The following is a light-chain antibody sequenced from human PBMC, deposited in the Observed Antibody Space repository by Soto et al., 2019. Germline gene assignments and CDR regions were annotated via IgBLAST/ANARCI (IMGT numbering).Light chain of an antibody. CDR2: GAS. Sequence: EIVLTQSPGTLSLSPGERATLSCRASQSLSFAFLTWYQHRPGQPPRLLIYGASNRAAGIPDRFSGSGSGTDFTLTISRLEPEDFAVYYCQQYDGTPFTFGPGTKVDIK. V-gene: IGKV3-20*01. CDR1: QSLSFAF. J-gene: IGKJ3*01. CDR3: QQYDGTPFT.